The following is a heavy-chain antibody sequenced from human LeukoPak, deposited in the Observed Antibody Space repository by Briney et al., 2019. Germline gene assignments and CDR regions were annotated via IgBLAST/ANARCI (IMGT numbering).Heavy chain of an antibody. CDR1: GFTLSSYW. D-gene: IGHD5-18*01. Sequence: QPGGSLRLSCAASGFTLSSYWMTWARQAPGKGLEWVANIGQDGTEKYSVDSVKGRFTISRDNAKNSLYLQMNSPRAEDTAVYYCARGWAAIDSWGQGTLVTVSS. V-gene: IGHV3-7*04. CDR2: IGQDGTEK. J-gene: IGHJ4*02. CDR3: ARGWAAIDS.